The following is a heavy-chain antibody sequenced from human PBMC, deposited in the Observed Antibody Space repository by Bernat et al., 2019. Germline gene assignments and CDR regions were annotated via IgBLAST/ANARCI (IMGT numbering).Heavy chain of an antibody. CDR2: ISGSGGST. D-gene: IGHD4-17*01. CDR1: GFTFSSYA. CDR3: ARRGIYGDYIGYYFDY. Sequence: EVQLLESGGGLVQPGGSLRLSCAASGFTFSSYAMSWVRQAPGKGLEWVSAISGSGGSTYYADSVKGRFTISRDNSKNTLYLQMNSLRAEDTAVYYCARRGIYGDYIGYYFDYWGQGTLVTVSS. J-gene: IGHJ4*02. V-gene: IGHV3-23*01.